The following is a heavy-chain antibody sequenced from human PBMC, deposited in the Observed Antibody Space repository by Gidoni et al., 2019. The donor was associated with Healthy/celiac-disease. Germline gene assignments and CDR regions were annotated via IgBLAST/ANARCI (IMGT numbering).Heavy chain of an antibody. D-gene: IGHD3-10*01. CDR2: INHSEST. CDR1: GGSFSGYY. Sequence: QVQLQQWGAGLLKPSETLSLTCAVYGGSFSGYYWSWVRQPPGKGLEWIGEINHSESTNYNPSLKSRVTISVDTSKNQFSLKLSSVTAADTAVYYCARVPRITMVRGVIGWFDPWGQGTLVTVSS. J-gene: IGHJ5*02. V-gene: IGHV4-34*01. CDR3: ARVPRITMVRGVIGWFDP.